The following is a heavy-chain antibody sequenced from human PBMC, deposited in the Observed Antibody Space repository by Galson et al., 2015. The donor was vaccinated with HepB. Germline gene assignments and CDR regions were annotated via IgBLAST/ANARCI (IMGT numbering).Heavy chain of an antibody. J-gene: IGHJ3*02. CDR3: ARAFGDYADAFDI. CDR1: GGSIGSGGYY. Sequence: TLSLTCTVSGGSIGSGGYYWSWIRQLPGKGLEWIGYIYDSGSTYYSPSLMSRVTILVDTSKNQFSLKLSSVTAADTAVYYCARAFGDYADAFDIWGQGTMFTVSS. CDR2: IYDSGST. D-gene: IGHD4-17*01. V-gene: IGHV4-31*03.